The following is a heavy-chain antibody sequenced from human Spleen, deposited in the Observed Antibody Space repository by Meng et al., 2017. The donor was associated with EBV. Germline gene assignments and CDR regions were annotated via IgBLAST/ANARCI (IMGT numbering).Heavy chain of an antibody. Sequence: QLQLQESGSGLVKPSQTLSLTCAVSGGSISSGGYSWSWIRQPPGQGLEWIGYIYHTGNTYYNPSLKSRVTISVDRSKNQFSLKLSSVTAADTAVYYCARLVYVDTTMVTAIDYWGQGTLVTVSS. V-gene: IGHV4-30-2*01. CDR2: IYHTGNT. CDR1: GGSISSGGYS. D-gene: IGHD5-18*01. CDR3: ARLVYVDTTMVTAIDY. J-gene: IGHJ4*02.